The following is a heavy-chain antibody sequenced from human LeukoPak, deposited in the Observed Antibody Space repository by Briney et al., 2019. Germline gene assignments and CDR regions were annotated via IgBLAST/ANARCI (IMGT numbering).Heavy chain of an antibody. J-gene: IGHJ4*02. D-gene: IGHD6-6*01. CDR3: ARGSVVLEDSED. CDR2: IYSGGST. V-gene: IGHV3-66*01. CDR1: GFTFSSYA. Sequence: PGGSLRLSCAASGFTFSSYAMSWVRQPPGKGLEWVSVIYSGGSTYYADSVKGRFTISRDNSKNTLYLQMNSLRAEDTAVYYCARGSVVLEDSEDWGQGTLVTVSS.